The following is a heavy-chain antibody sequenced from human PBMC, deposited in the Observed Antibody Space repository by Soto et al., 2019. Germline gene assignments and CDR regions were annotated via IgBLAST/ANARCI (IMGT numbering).Heavy chain of an antibody. Sequence: SETLSLTCTVSGGSISSYYWSWIRQPPGKGLEWIGYIYYSGSTNYNPSLKSRVTISVDTSKNQFSLKLSSVTAADTAVYYCARAAAAAPALGYYYGMDVRGQGTTVTVSS. CDR2: IYYSGST. CDR1: GGSISSYY. V-gene: IGHV4-59*01. D-gene: IGHD6-13*01. CDR3: ARAAAAAPALGYYYGMDV. J-gene: IGHJ6*02.